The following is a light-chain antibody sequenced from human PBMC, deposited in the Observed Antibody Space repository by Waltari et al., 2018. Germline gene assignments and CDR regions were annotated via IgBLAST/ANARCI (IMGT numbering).Light chain of an antibody. CDR3: QQTYSPPWT. Sequence: DFQMTQSPSPLSASLGDRVTITCRASNSISRNLNWYQKRSGKAPNLLIYAASSLQNGVPSRFSGSGFGREFTLTIISLQPEDSATYYCQQTYSPPWTFGQGTTVEFK. CDR2: AAS. J-gene: IGKJ1*01. CDR1: NSISRN. V-gene: IGKV1-39*01.